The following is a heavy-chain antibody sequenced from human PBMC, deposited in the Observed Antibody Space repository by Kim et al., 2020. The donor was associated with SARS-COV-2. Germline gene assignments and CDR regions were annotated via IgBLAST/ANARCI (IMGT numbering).Heavy chain of an antibody. CDR2: IIPIFGTA. CDR1: GGTFSSYA. J-gene: IGHJ6*02. V-gene: IGHV1-69*13. Sequence: SVKVSCKASGGTFSSYAISWVRQAPGQGLEWMGGIIPIFGTANYAQKFQGRVTITADESTSTAYMELSSLRSEDTAVYYCASIHLVPAAILVDYYGMDVWGQGTTVTVSS. CDR3: ASIHLVPAAILVDYYGMDV. D-gene: IGHD2-2*01.